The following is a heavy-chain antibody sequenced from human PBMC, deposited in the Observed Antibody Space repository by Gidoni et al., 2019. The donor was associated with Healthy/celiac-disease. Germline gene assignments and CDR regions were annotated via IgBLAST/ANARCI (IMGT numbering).Heavy chain of an antibody. CDR2: ISSSSSYI. D-gene: IGHD3-10*01. V-gene: IGHV3-21*01. J-gene: IGHJ4*02. CDR3: AATLFGSGSYRIDY. Sequence: EVQLVESGGGLVKPGGSLRLSCAASGFTFSSYSMTWVRQAPGTGLEWVSSISSSSSYIYYADSVKGRFTISRDNAKNSLYLQMNSLRAEDTAVYYCAATLFGSGSYRIDYWGQGTLVTVSS. CDR1: GFTFSSYS.